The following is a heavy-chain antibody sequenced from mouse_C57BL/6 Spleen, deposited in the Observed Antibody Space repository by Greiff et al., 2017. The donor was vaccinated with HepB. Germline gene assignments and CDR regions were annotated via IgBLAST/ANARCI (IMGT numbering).Heavy chain of an antibody. Sequence: DVHLVESGGGLVKPGGSLKLSCAASGFTFSDYGMHWVRQAPEKGLEWVAYISSGSSTIYYADTVKGRFTISRDNAKNTLFLQMTSLRSEDTAMYYCARGGIYYGSSFDVWGTGTTVTVSS. CDR3: ARGGIYYGSSFDV. D-gene: IGHD1-1*01. V-gene: IGHV5-17*01. J-gene: IGHJ1*03. CDR2: ISSGSSTI. CDR1: GFTFSDYG.